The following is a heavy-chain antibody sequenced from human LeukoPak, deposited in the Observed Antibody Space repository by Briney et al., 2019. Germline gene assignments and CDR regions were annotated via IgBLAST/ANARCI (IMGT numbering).Heavy chain of an antibody. V-gene: IGHV4-61*02. CDR3: ARRGVMEVAFDI. Sequence: SQTVSLTCTVSGGSISSGSYYWSWIRQPAGKGLEWIGRIYTSGSTNYNPSLKSRVTISVDTSKNQFSLKLSSVTAADTAVYYFARRGVMEVAFDIWGQGTMVIVSS. CDR1: GGSISSGSYY. CDR2: IYTSGST. D-gene: IGHD3-16*01. J-gene: IGHJ3*02.